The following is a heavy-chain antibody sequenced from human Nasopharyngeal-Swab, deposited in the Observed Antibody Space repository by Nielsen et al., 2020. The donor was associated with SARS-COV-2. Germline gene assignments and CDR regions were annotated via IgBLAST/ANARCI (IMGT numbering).Heavy chain of an antibody. D-gene: IGHD3-10*01. CDR3: ARGGNVLVWFGELSHFDY. CDR1: GGSISSYY. V-gene: IGHV4-59*12. CDR2: IYYSGST. Sequence: SETLSLTCTVSGGSISSYYWSWIRQPPGKGLEWIGYIYYSGSTYYNPSLKSRVTISVDTSKNQFSLKLSSVTAADTAVYYCARGGNVLVWFGELSHFDYWGQGTLVTVSS. J-gene: IGHJ4*02.